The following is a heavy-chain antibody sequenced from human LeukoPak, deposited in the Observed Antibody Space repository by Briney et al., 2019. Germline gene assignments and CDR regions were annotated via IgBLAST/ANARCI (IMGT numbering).Heavy chain of an antibody. CDR1: GYTFTSYG. CDR3: ARAETSYYDFWSGRDAFDI. D-gene: IGHD3-3*01. V-gene: IGHV1-18*01. J-gene: IGHJ3*02. CDR2: ISAYNGNT. Sequence: GASVKVFCKASGYTFTSYGISWVRQAPGQGLEWMGWISAYNGNTNYAQKLQGRVTMTTDTSTSTAYMELRSLRSDDTAVYYCARAETSYYDFWSGRDAFDIWGQGTMVTVSS.